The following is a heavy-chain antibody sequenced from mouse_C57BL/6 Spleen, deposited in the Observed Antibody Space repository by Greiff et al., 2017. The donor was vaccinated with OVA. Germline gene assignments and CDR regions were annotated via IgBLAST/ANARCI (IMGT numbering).Heavy chain of an antibody. Sequence: VQLQQSGPELVKPGASVKISCKASGYAFSSSWMNWVKQRPGKGLEWIGRIYPGDGDTNYNGKFKGKATLTADKSSSTAYMQLSSLTSEDSAVYFCARDYYGSSFSYYYAMDYGGQGTSVTVSS. CDR2: IYPGDGDT. V-gene: IGHV1-82*01. D-gene: IGHD1-1*01. CDR1: GYAFSSSW. J-gene: IGHJ4*01. CDR3: ARDYYGSSFSYYYAMDY.